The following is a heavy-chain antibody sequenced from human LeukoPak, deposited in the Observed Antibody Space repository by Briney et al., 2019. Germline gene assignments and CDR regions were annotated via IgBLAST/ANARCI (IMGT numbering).Heavy chain of an antibody. V-gene: IGHV4-34*01. Sequence: PSETLSLTRAVYGGSFSGYYWSWIRQPPGKGLEWIGEINHSGSTNYNPSLKSRVTISVDTSKNQFSLKLSSVTAADTAVYNCARKDSYYFDYWGQGTLVTVSS. D-gene: IGHD2-15*01. CDR2: INHSGST. CDR3: ARKDSYYFDY. J-gene: IGHJ4*02. CDR1: GGSFSGYY.